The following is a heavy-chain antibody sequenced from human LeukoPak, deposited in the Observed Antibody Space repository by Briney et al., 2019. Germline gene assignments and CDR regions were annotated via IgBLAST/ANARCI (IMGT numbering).Heavy chain of an antibody. CDR3: ARDRACSNGVCSYFDY. V-gene: IGHV4-39*01. CDR2: IYYSGST. CDR1: GGSISSTTYY. J-gene: IGHJ4*02. Sequence: SETLSLTCIVSGGSISSTTYYWGRIRQPPGKGLEWIGSIYYSGSTWYNPSLKSRVTVSADTSKNQFSLKLTSVTAADTAVYYCARDRACSNGVCSYFDYWGQGTVVTVSS. D-gene: IGHD2-8*01.